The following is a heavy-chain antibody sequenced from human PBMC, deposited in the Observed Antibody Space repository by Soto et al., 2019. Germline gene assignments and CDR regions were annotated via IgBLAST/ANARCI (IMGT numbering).Heavy chain of an antibody. CDR3: ARLEGLATIADDFDY. D-gene: IGHD3-9*01. V-gene: IGHV4-39*01. CDR2: IYYRGNT. J-gene: IGHJ4*02. Sequence: QLQLQESGPGLVKPSETLSLTCSVSGDSINSDNYYLGWIRQPPGKGLEWIGSIYYRGNTYYNPSLTARVNITLDKSKSQFALKLKSVTYADSAVYFCARLEGLATIADDFDYWGQGTLVTVSS. CDR1: GDSINSDNYY.